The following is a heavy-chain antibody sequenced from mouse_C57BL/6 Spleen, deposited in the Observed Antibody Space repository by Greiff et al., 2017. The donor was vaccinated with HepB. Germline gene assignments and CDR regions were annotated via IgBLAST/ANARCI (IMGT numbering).Heavy chain of an antibody. J-gene: IGHJ2*01. CDR3: ASGYGYYFDY. CDR2: IHPNSGST. Sequence: QVQLKEPGAELVKPGASVKLSCKASGYTFTSYWMHWVKQRPGQGLEWIGMIHPNSGSTNYNEKFKSKATLTVDKSSSTAYMQLSSLTSEDSAVYYCASGYGYYFDYWGQGTTLTVSS. CDR1: GYTFTSYW. V-gene: IGHV1-64*01. D-gene: IGHD2-2*01.